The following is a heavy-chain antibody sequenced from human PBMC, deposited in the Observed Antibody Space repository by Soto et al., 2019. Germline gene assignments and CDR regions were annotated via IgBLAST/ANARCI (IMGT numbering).Heavy chain of an antibody. D-gene: IGHD6-19*01. V-gene: IGHV3-53*01. CDR2: IYSGGST. CDR1: GFTVSSNY. CDR3: ARPRPDYSSGWYVFQH. Sequence: GGSLRLSCAASGFTVSSNYMSWVRQAPGKGLEWVSVIYSGGSTYYADSVKGRFTISRDNSKNTLYLQMNSLRAEDTAVYYCARPRPDYSSGWYVFQHWGQGTLVTAPQ. J-gene: IGHJ1*01.